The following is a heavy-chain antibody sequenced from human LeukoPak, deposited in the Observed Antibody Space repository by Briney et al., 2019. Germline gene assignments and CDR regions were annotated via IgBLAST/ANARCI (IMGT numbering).Heavy chain of an antibody. Sequence: SETLSLTCTVSGGSISSYYWSWIRQPPGKGLEWIGYIYYSGSTNYNPSLKSRVTISVDTSKNQFSLKLSSVTAADTAVYYCARTYSIVGARGAFDIWGQGIMVTVSS. D-gene: IGHD1-26*01. V-gene: IGHV4-59*01. J-gene: IGHJ3*02. CDR3: ARTYSIVGARGAFDI. CDR2: IYYSGST. CDR1: GGSISSYY.